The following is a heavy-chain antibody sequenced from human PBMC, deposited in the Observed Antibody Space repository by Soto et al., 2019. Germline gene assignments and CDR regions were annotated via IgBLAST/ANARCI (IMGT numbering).Heavy chain of an antibody. CDR2: INPSGGST. CDR1: GYTFTSYY. Sequence: GASVKVSCKASGYTFTSYYMHWVRQAPGQGLEWMGIINPSGGSTSYAQKFQGRVTMTRDTSTSTVYMELSSLRSEDTAVYYCARRGYCSSTRCYTFDYWGKGTLVTVSS. J-gene: IGHJ4*02. V-gene: IGHV1-46*03. CDR3: ARRGYCSSTRCYTFDY. D-gene: IGHD2-2*02.